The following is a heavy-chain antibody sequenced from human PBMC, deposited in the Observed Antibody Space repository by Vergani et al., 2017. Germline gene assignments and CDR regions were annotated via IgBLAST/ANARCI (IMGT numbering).Heavy chain of an antibody. V-gene: IGHV3-73*02. CDR1: GFTFSGSA. CDR3: TSGALYVGPTQHYSDY. D-gene: IGHD1-26*01. J-gene: IGHJ4*02. Sequence: EELLVESGGGLVQPGGSLKLSCVASGFTFSGSAIHWVRQSSGKGLEWLGRIGSTAKDYATEYSVSVRGRFTISRDDSTYTAYLQLQNLRLDDTAVYYCTSGALYVGPTQHYSDYWGQGTLVAVSS. CDR2: IGSTAKDYAT.